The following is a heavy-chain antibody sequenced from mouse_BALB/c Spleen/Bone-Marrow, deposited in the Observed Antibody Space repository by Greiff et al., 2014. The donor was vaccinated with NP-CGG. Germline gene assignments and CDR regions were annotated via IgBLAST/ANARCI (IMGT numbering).Heavy chain of an antibody. CDR3: TRERGFDY. CDR2: IRPKANKHAT. CDR1: GFTFSDAW. J-gene: IGHJ2*01. V-gene: IGHV6-6*01. Sequence: EVQGVESGGGLVQPGGSMKLSCAASGFTFSDAWMDWVRQSPEKGLEWLAEIRPKANKHATNYAVTVKVRFTNSRDDSTSTVYLQMNSLRAEETGIYFCTRERGFDYWGQGTTLTVSS.